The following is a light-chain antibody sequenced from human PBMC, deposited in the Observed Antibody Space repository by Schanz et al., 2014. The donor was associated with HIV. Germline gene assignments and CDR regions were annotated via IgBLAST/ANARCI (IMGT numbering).Light chain of an antibody. Sequence: QSALTQPRSVSGSPGQSVAISCTGTSSDVGGYNYVSWYQQHPGKAPKLMIYDVTKRPSGVPDRFSGSKSGNTASLTVSGLQADDEADYYCSSYTTTSTYVFGAGTKLTVL. V-gene: IGLV2-11*01. J-gene: IGLJ2*01. CDR3: SSYTTTSTYV. CDR1: SSDVGGYNY. CDR2: DVT.